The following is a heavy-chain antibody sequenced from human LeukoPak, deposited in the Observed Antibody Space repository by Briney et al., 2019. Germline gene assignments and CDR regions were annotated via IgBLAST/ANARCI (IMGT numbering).Heavy chain of an antibody. V-gene: IGHV4-34*01. CDR3: ASLRVRGVIGAFDI. J-gene: IGHJ3*02. Sequence: PSETLSLTCAVYGGSFSGYYRSWIRQPPGKGLEWIGEINHSGSTNYNPSLKSRVTISVDTSKNQFSLKLSSVTAADTAVYYCASLRVRGVIGAFDIWGQGTMVTVSS. CDR1: GGSFSGYY. CDR2: INHSGST. D-gene: IGHD3-10*01.